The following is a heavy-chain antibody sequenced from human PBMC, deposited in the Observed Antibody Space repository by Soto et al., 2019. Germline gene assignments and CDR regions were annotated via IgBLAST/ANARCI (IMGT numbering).Heavy chain of an antibody. V-gene: IGHV1-69*01. J-gene: IGHJ4*02. Sequence: QVQLVQSGAEVKKPGSSVKVSCKASGGTFSSYAISWVRQAPGQGLEWMGGIIPIFGTANYAQKFQGRVTIPADEAKSPEYRVQGSVRSEDSAVYCCAREGTARGPFDYWGQGTLVTVSS. D-gene: IGHD5-18*01. CDR2: IIPIFGTA. CDR1: GGTFSSYA. CDR3: AREGTARGPFDY.